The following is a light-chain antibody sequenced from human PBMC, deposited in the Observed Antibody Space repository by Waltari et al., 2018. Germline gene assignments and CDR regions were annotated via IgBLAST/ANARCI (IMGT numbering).Light chain of an antibody. CDR1: HSINSY. Sequence: EIVLTQSPATLSLSPGERGTLSCRASHSINSYLAWYQQKPGQAPRLLIYDASNRATGIPGRFTGSGSGTDFTLTINSLEPEDFAVYYCQQRSNWPRTFGPGTKVDIK. V-gene: IGKV3-11*01. CDR3: QQRSNWPRT. CDR2: DAS. J-gene: IGKJ3*01.